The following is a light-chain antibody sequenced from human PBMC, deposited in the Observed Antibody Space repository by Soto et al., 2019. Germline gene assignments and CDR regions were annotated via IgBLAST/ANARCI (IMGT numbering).Light chain of an antibody. J-gene: IGKJ1*01. V-gene: IGKV3-20*01. CDR2: GSS. Sequence: EVVLTQSPASLSLSPGDRATLSCRASQSVSSDLAWYHQKPGQAPRLLIYGSSSRATGIPDRFSGSGSGTHFTLTISRLEPEDFAVYYCQQYGSSPPTFGQGTKVDIK. CDR1: QSVSSD. CDR3: QQYGSSPPT.